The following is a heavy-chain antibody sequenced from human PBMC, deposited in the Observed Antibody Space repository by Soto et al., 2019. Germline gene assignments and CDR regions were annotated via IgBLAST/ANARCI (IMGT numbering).Heavy chain of an antibody. CDR2: ISYDGSNK. CDR3: AKDLVWRADRINSPFDY. V-gene: IGHV3-30*18. D-gene: IGHD6-6*01. Sequence: GGSLRLSCAASGFTFSSYGMHWVRQAPGKGLEWVAVISYDGSNKYYADSVKGRFTISRDNSKNTLYLQMNSLRAEDTAVYYCAKDLVWRADRINSPFDYWGQGTLVTVSS. J-gene: IGHJ4*02. CDR1: GFTFSSYG.